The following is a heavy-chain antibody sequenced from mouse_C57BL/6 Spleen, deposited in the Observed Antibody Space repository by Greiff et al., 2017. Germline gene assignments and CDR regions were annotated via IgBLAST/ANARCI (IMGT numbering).Heavy chain of an antibody. J-gene: IGHJ1*03. CDR1: GYTFTGYW. CDR3: ARRGPNYFGRSHWYVDG. CDR2: ILPGSGST. Sequence: QVQLQQSGAELMKPGASVKLSCKATGYTFTGYWIEWVKQRPGHGLEWIGEILPGSGSTNYNEKFKGKATFTADTSSNTAYMQLSSLTTEDSAICYCARRGPNYFGRSHWYVDGWGTGTTVTVSS. V-gene: IGHV1-9*01. D-gene: IGHD1-1*01.